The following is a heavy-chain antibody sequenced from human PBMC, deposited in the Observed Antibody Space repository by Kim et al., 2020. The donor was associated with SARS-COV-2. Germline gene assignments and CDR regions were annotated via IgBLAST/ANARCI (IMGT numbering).Heavy chain of an antibody. V-gene: IGHV4-61*01. D-gene: IGHD3-9*01. CDR2: IYYSGST. J-gene: IGHJ4*02. CDR3: ARSDILTGYSVDY. Sequence: SETLSLTCTVSGGSVSSGSYYWSWIRQPPGKGLEWIGYIYYSGSTNYNPSLKSRVTISVDTSKNQFSLKLSSVTAADTAVYYCARSDILTGYSVDYWGQGTLVTVSS. CDR1: GGSVSSGSYY.